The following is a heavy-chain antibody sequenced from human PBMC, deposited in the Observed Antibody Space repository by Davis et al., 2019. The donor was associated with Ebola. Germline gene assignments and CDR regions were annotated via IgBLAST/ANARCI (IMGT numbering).Heavy chain of an antibody. J-gene: IGHJ6*03. CDR2: INHSGST. D-gene: IGHD5-18*01. V-gene: IGHV4-34*01. CDR3: ARLGYSYGPNPDYYYYYMDV. Sequence: PSETLSLTCAVYGGSFSGYYWSWIRQPPGKGLEWIGEINHSGSTNYNPSLKSRVTISVDTSKNQFSLKLSSVTAADTAVYYCARLGYSYGPNPDYYYYYMDVWGKGTTVTVSS. CDR1: GGSFSGYY.